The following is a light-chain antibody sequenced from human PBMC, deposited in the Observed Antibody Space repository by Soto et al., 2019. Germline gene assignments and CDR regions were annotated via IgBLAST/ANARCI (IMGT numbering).Light chain of an antibody. CDR1: SDVGIYDY. CDR3: SSKTTSSTVV. Sequence: QSALTQPASVTGSPGQSITISCTGSDVGIYDYVSWYQQHPGKAPKLMIYDVTNRPAGVSNRFSGSKSGNTASLTISGLQAEDEADYYCSSKTTSSTVVFGGGTKLTVL. V-gene: IGLV2-14*03. CDR2: DVT. J-gene: IGLJ3*02.